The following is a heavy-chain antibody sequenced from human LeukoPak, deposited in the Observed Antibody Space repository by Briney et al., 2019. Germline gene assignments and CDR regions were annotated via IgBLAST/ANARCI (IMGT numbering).Heavy chain of an antibody. CDR2: IKQDGSEK. CDR3: ARNPYPRITIFGVVTRFDY. D-gene: IGHD3-3*01. CDR1: GFTFSSYW. V-gene: IGHV3-7*01. J-gene: IGHJ4*02. Sequence: GGSLRLSCAASGFTFSSYWMSWVRQAPGKGLEWVANIKQDGSEKYYVDSVKGRFTISRDNAKNSLYLQMNSLRAEDTAVYYCARNPYPRITIFGVVTRFDYWGQGTLVTVSS.